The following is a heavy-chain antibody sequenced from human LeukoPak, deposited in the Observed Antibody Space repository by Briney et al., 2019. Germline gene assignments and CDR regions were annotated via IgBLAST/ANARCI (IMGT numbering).Heavy chain of an antibody. CDR3: VGDDTGFDP. Sequence: SETLSLTCAVSGASISSYSCWSWIRQPAGKGLEWIGRVFTSGSTNYNPSLKSRVTMSLDTSKNQFSLTLSSVTAADTAVYYCVGDDTGFDPWGQGTLVTVSS. V-gene: IGHV4-4*07. J-gene: IGHJ5*02. CDR2: VFTSGST. CDR1: GASISSYSC.